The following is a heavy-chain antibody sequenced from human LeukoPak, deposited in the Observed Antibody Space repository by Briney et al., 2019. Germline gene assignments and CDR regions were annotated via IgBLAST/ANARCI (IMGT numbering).Heavy chain of an antibody. CDR3: AKNLTVAGTLFDY. J-gene: IGHJ4*02. Sequence: PGGSLRLSCTASGFTFSNYGMSWVRQAPGKGLDWVSAISGSGTITYYADSVKGRFTISRDNSKNTLYLQMNSLRADDTAVYYCAKNLTVAGTLFDYWGQGTLLTVSS. D-gene: IGHD6-19*01. CDR2: ISGSGTIT. V-gene: IGHV3-23*01. CDR1: GFTFSNYG.